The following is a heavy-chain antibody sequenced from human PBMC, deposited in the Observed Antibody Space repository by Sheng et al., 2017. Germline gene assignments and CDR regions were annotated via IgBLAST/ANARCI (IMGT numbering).Heavy chain of an antibody. CDR2: ISSDGSEK. J-gene: IGHJ6*02. CDR3: ARGAIAGAGNYYYGMDV. V-gene: IGHV3-30*01. D-gene: IGHD2-21*01. Sequence: QVQLVESGGGVVQPGRSLRLPCVASGFTFSNYALHWVRQAPGKGLEWVAVISSDGSEKYRAESVKGRFTISRDNFKNTMFLQMNRLRAEDTAVYYCARGAIAGAGNYYYGMDVWDQGP. CDR1: GFTFSNYA.